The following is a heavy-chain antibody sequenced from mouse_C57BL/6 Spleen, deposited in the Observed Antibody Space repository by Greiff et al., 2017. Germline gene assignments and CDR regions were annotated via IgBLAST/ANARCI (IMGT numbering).Heavy chain of an antibody. J-gene: IGHJ1*03. Sequence: ESGPGLVKPSQSLSLTCSVTGYSITSGYYWNWIRQFPGNKLEWMGYISYDGSNNYNPSLKKRNSITRDTSKNQFFLKLNSVTTEDTATYYCARENYGSSYWYFDVWGTGTTVTVSS. D-gene: IGHD1-1*01. CDR3: ARENYGSSYWYFDV. V-gene: IGHV3-6*01. CDR1: GYSITSGYY. CDR2: ISYDGSN.